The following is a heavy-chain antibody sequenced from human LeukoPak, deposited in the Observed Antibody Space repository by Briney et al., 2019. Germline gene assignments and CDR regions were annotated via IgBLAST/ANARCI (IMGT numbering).Heavy chain of an antibody. CDR3: ATRAPRGSEHNWFDP. CDR2: IIPILGIA. Sequence: GASVKVSCKASGGTFSSYTISWVRQAPGQGLEWMGRIIPILGIANYAQKFQGRVTITADKSTSTAYMELSSLRSEDTAVYCCATRAPRGSEHNWFDPWGQGTLVTVSS. V-gene: IGHV1-69*02. CDR1: GGTFSSYT. D-gene: IGHD1-26*01. J-gene: IGHJ5*02.